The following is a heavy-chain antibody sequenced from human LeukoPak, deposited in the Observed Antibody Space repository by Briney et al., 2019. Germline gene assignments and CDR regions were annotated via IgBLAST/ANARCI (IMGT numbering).Heavy chain of an antibody. CDR2: RIGSGNT. V-gene: IGHV3-23*01. D-gene: IGHD4-17*01. CDR1: GFSFGTFA. J-gene: IGHJ5*02. Sequence: GGSLRLSCAASGFSFGTFAMTWVRQVPGKGLEWVSLRIGSGNTYYADSVKGGFTLSSDSSKNTVYLQMNSLRVEDTAIYYCAKDLHYGDGRWEFDPWGEGTLVSVSP. CDR3: AKDLHYGDGRWEFDP.